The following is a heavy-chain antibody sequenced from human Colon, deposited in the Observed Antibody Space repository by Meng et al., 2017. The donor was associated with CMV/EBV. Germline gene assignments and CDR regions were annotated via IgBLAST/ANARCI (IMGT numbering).Heavy chain of an antibody. CDR1: GFTFSSYW. CDR3: ARGGGYSYGGLDY. D-gene: IGHD5-18*01. Sequence: CAASGFTFSSYWMHWVRQAPGKGLMWVSHVNYGSITTYADSVKGRFTISRDNAKNTLYLQMNSLRAEDTAVYYCARGGGYSYGGLDYWGQGTLVTVSS. CDR2: VNYGSIT. J-gene: IGHJ4*02. V-gene: IGHV3-74*03.